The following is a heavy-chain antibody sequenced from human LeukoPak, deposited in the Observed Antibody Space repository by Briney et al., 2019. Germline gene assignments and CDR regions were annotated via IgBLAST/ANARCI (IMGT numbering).Heavy chain of an antibody. J-gene: IGHJ4*02. D-gene: IGHD3-22*01. Sequence: SETLSLTCAVYGGSFSGYYWSWIRQPPGKGLEWIGEINHSGSTNYNPSLKSRVTISVDTSKNQFSLKLSSVTAADTAVYYCAGGENYYDSSGYSQVDYWGQGTLVTVSS. V-gene: IGHV4-34*01. CDR2: INHSGST. CDR3: AGGENYYDSSGYSQVDY. CDR1: GGSFSGYY.